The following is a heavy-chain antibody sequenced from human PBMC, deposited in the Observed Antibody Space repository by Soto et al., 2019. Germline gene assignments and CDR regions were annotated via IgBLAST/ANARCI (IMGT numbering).Heavy chain of an antibody. D-gene: IGHD2-21*02. Sequence: PGGSLRLSCAASGFNFSNHLMHWVRQRPAEGLVWVSRITSDGKSKAYAESVKGRFAISRDNAKNTLYLQMNGLTAEDTAVYYCARESGDWPLNWFDPWGQGTMLTV. CDR3: ARESGDWPLNWFDP. J-gene: IGHJ5*02. V-gene: IGHV3-74*01. CDR1: GFNFSNHL. CDR2: ITSDGKSK.